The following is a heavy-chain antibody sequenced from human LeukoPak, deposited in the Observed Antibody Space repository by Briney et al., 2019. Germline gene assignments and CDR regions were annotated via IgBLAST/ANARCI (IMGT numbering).Heavy chain of an antibody. CDR3: ARGQWVYSDY. CDR1: GFTFSSYA. J-gene: IGHJ4*02. D-gene: IGHD6-19*01. CDR2: ISSNGGSS. Sequence: VRSLRLSCAASGFTFSSYAMHWVRQAPGKGLEYVSTISSNGGSSYYANSVKGRFTISRDNSKNTLYLQMGSLRAEDMAVYYCARGQWVYSDYWGQGTLVTVSS. V-gene: IGHV3-64*01.